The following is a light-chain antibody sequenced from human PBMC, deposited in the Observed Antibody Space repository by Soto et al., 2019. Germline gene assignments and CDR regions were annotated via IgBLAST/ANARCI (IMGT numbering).Light chain of an antibody. J-gene: IGKJ4*01. CDR2: GAS. CDR1: QSVSSSY. Sequence: EIVLTQSPGTLSLSPGERATLSCRASQSVSSSYLAWYQQKPGQAPRLLIYGASSRATGIPDRFSGSGSGTAFPRTISRLEPEDFAVYYWQQYGSSPLTVGGGTKVEIK. CDR3: QQYGSSPLT. V-gene: IGKV3-20*01.